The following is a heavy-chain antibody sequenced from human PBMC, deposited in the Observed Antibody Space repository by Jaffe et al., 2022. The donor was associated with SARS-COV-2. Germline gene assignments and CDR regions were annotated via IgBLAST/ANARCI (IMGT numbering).Heavy chain of an antibody. CDR3: AKEQITMMGGHNWFDP. V-gene: IGHV3-43*02. Sequence: EVQLVESGGGVVQPGGSLRLSCAASGFTFDDYAMHWVRQAPGKGLEWVSLISGDGGSTYYADSVKGRFTISRDNSKNSLYLQMNSLRTEDTALYYCAKEQITMMGGHNWFDPWGQGTLVTVSS. CDR2: ISGDGGST. D-gene: IGHD3-22*01. J-gene: IGHJ5*02. CDR1: GFTFDDYA.